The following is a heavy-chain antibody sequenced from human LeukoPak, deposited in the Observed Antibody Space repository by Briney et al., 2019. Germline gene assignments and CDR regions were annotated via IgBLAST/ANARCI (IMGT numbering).Heavy chain of an antibody. D-gene: IGHD4-17*01. CDR3: AKDLGDVDYGDYQNYFDY. CDR2: ISYDGSNK. J-gene: IGHJ4*02. V-gene: IGHV3-30*18. Sequence: GGSLRLSCAASGFTFSSYGMHWVRQAPGKGLEWVAVISYDGSNKYYADSVKGRFTISRDNSKNTLYLQMNNLRAEDTAVYYCAKDLGDVDYGDYQNYFDYWGQGTLVTVSS. CDR1: GFTFSSYG.